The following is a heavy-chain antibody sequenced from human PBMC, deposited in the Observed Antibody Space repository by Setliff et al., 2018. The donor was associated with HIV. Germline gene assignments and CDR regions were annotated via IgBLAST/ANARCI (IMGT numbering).Heavy chain of an antibody. J-gene: IGHJ4*02. V-gene: IGHV4-4*02. CDR2: ITPSGDT. CDR1: GGSISSSNW. D-gene: IGHD1-1*01. Sequence: ETLSLTCAVSGGSISSSNWWSWFRQPPGKGLEWIGEITPSGDTNYIPSLKSRVTMSLDTSKNQFSLNLNSVTAADTAVYYCSNWNTTVDADSWGQGTLVTVSS. CDR3: SNWNTTVDADS.